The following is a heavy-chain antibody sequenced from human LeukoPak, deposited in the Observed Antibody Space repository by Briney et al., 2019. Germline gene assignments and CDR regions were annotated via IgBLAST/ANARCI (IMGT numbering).Heavy chain of an antibody. Sequence: GGSLRLSCAASGHTFSSYWMHWVRHAPGRGLVWVSRINSDGSSTSYADSVKGRFTISRDNAKNTLYLQMNSLRAEDTAVYYCARVSGLVGFDYWGQGTLVTVSS. CDR3: ARVSGLVGFDY. V-gene: IGHV3-74*01. CDR1: GHTFSSYW. J-gene: IGHJ4*02. CDR2: INSDGSST. D-gene: IGHD6-19*01.